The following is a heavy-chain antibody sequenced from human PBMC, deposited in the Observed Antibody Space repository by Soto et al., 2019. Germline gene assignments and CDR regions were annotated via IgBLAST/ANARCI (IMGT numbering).Heavy chain of an antibody. CDR2: INAGNGNT. V-gene: IGHV1-3*01. CDR1: GYTFTSYA. CDR3: ARDLNLDSSPLGY. D-gene: IGHD6-19*01. Sequence: GASAKVCCKSPGYTFTSYAMHLFRHYPGQRLEWMGWINAGNGNTKYSQKFQGRVTITRDTSASTAYMELSSLRSEDTAVYYCARDLNLDSSPLGYWGQGTLVTVSS. J-gene: IGHJ4*02.